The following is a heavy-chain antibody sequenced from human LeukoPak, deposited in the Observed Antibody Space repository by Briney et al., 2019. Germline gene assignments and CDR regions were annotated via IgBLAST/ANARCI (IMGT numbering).Heavy chain of an antibody. CDR2: IYAGGST. CDR3: ARPGYSSGWYVY. V-gene: IGHV4-39*01. Sequence: SETLSLTCTVSGGSISSSSYYWGWIRQPPGKGLEWIGSIYAGGSTYYNPSLKSRVTISVDTSKNQFSLKLSSVTAADTAVYYCARPGYSSGWYVYWGQGTLVTVSS. J-gene: IGHJ4*02. D-gene: IGHD6-19*01. CDR1: GGSISSSSYY.